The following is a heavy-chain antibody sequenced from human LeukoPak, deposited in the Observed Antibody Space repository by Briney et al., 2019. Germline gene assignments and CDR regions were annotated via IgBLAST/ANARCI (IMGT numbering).Heavy chain of an antibody. Sequence: SETLSLTCTVSGGSISSSSYYWGWIRQPPGKGLEWIGSIYYSGSTYYNPSLKSRVTISVDTSKNQFSLKLSSLTAADTAVYYCARLRRSRLAEFDYWGQGTLVTVSS. CDR2: IYYSGST. CDR1: GGSISSSSYY. V-gene: IGHV4-39*07. CDR3: ARLRRSRLAEFDY. D-gene: IGHD3-3*02. J-gene: IGHJ4*02.